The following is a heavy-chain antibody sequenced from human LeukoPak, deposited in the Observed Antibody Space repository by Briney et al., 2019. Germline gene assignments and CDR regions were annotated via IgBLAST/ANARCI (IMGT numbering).Heavy chain of an antibody. V-gene: IGHV3-33*08. J-gene: IGHJ4*02. Sequence: PGGPLRLSCAASGFTFSTYWMSWVRQAPGKGLEWVAVIWYDGSNKYYADSVKGRFTISRDNSKNTLYLQMNSLRAEDTAVYYCARVLRYFDWHNFDYWGQGTLVTVSS. CDR2: IWYDGSNK. CDR1: GFTFSTYW. CDR3: ARVLRYFDWHNFDY. D-gene: IGHD3-9*01.